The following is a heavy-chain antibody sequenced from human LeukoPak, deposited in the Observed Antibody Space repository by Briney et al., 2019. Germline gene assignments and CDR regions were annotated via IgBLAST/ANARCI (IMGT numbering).Heavy chain of an antibody. V-gene: IGHV3-23*01. CDR1: GFTFSSYA. CDR2: ISGSGGST. D-gene: IGHD6-19*01. J-gene: IGHJ4*02. CDR3: AKAVYSSGWYGPFDY. Sequence: HPGGSLRLSCAASGFTFSSYAMSWVRQAPGKGLEWVSAISGSGGSTYYADSVKGRFTISRDNSKNTLYLQMNSLRAEDTAVYYCAKAVYSSGWYGPFDYWGQGTLVTVSS.